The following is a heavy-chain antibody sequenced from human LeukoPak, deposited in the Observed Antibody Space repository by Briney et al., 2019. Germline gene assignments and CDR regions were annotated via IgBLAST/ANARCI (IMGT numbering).Heavy chain of an antibody. CDR2: IYHSGIT. CDR1: DYSISSGYGYY. V-gene: IGHV4-38-2*02. J-gene: IGHJ2*01. Sequence: SETLSLTCTVSDYSISSGYGYYWGWIRQPPGKGLEWIGNIYHSGITYYNHFNSSLKSRVTISVDTSKNQFSLKLSSVTAADTAAYYCARGGDYYDSSGYYLGWYFDLWGRGTLVTVSS. CDR3: ARGGDYYDSSGYYLGWYFDL. D-gene: IGHD3-22*01.